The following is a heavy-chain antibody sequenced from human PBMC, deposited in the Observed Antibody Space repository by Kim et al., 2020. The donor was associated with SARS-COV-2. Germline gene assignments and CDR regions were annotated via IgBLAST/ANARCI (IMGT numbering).Heavy chain of an antibody. CDR2: ISAYNGNT. V-gene: IGHV1-18*01. CDR3: ARSIAATGDLDY. Sequence: ASVKVSCKASGYTFTSYGMSWVRQAPGQGLEWMGWISAYNGNTNYAQKLQDRVTMTTDIATNTAYMELRSLRSDDTAVYYCARSIAATGDLDYWGQGTLVTVSS. CDR1: GYTFTSYG. D-gene: IGHD6-13*01. J-gene: IGHJ4*02.